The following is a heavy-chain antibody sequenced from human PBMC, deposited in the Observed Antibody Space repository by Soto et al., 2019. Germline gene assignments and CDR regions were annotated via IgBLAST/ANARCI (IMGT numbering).Heavy chain of an antibody. CDR3: ARSIFGVVIIQNYGMDV. J-gene: IGHJ6*02. V-gene: IGHV1-18*01. CDR1: GYTFTSYG. D-gene: IGHD3-3*01. CDR2: ISAYNGNT. Sequence: ASVKVSCKASGYTFTSYGISWVRQAPGQGREWMGWISAYNGNTNYAQKLQGRVTMTTDTSTSTAYMELRSLRSDDTAVYYCARSIFGVVIIQNYGMDVWGQGTTVTVS.